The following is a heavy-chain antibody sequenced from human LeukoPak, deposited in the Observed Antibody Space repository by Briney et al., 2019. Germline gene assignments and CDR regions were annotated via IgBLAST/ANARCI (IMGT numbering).Heavy chain of an antibody. D-gene: IGHD3-22*01. Sequence: GGSLRLSCEASGFTFSNYAMSWVRQAPGKGLEWVSAISGSGGSTYYADSVKGRFTISRDNSKNTLYLQMNSLRAEDTAVYYCAKDRYYYDSSGYSSTFDYWGQGTLVTVSS. CDR3: AKDRYYYDSSGYSSTFDY. V-gene: IGHV3-23*01. J-gene: IGHJ4*02. CDR2: ISGSGGST. CDR1: GFTFSNYA.